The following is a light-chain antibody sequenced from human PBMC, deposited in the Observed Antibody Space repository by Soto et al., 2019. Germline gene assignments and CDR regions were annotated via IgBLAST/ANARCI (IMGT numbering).Light chain of an antibody. V-gene: IGKV3-11*01. Sequence: TVLTQSPATLSLSPGERATLSCKASQSIGNSLRWFQQKPGQAPRLLIDDAFNRATGIPARFTGSGSGSDFTLTISSLEPEDFGVYYCRQRYNWPLTFGGGTKVETK. CDR3: RQRYNWPLT. J-gene: IGKJ4*01. CDR1: QSIGNS. CDR2: DAF.